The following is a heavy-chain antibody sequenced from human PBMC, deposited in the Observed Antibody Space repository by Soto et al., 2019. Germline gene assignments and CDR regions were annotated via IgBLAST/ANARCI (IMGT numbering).Heavy chain of an antibody. D-gene: IGHD1-26*01. CDR2: ISYDGSNK. Sequence: PGGSLRLSCAASGFTFSSYAMHWVRQAPGKGLEWVAVISYDGSNKYYADSVKGRFTISRDNSKNTLYLQMNSLRAEDTAVYYCARDRQVGATHDYYGMDVWGQGTTVTVSS. CDR1: GFTFSSYA. CDR3: ARDRQVGATHDYYGMDV. V-gene: IGHV3-30-3*01. J-gene: IGHJ6*02.